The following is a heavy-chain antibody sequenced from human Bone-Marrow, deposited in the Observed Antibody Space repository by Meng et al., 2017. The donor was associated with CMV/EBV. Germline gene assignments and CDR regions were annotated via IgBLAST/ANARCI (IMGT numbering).Heavy chain of an antibody. CDR3: ARPWPRYSSPAVEAFDI. Sequence: KVSCKGSGYSFTSYWIGWVRQMPGKGLEWMGIIYPGDSDTRYSPSFQGQVTISADKSISTAYLQWSSLKASDTAMYYCARPWPRYSSPAVEAFDIWGQGTMVTVSS. V-gene: IGHV5-51*01. J-gene: IGHJ3*02. CDR1: GYSFTSYW. D-gene: IGHD6-13*01. CDR2: IYPGDSDT.